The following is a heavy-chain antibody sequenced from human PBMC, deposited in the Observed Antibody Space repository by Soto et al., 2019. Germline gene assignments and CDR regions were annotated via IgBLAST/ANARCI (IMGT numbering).Heavy chain of an antibody. Sequence: GGSLRLSCAASGFTFSSYGMHWVRQAPGKGLEWVAVISYDGSNKYYADSVKGRFTISRDNSKNTLYLQMNSLRAEDTAVYYCAKDLPRIAAAGTFDYWGQGTLVTV. CDR2: ISYDGSNK. V-gene: IGHV3-30*18. CDR3: AKDLPRIAAAGTFDY. D-gene: IGHD6-13*01. J-gene: IGHJ4*02. CDR1: GFTFSSYG.